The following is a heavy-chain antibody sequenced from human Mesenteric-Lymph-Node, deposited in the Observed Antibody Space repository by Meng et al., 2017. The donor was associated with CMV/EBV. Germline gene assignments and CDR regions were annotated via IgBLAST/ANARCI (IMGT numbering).Heavy chain of an antibody. CDR2: IIPIFGTA. D-gene: IGHD2-2*01. V-gene: IGHV1-69*05. Sequence: SVNVSCKASGGTFSSYAISWVRQAPGQGPEWMGGIIPIFGTANYAQKFQGRVTITTDESTSTAYMELSSLRSEDTAVYYCARGDLLTSDCSSTSCSSPYYYYGMDVWGQGTTVTVSS. CDR1: GGTFSSYA. J-gene: IGHJ6*02. CDR3: ARGDLLTSDCSSTSCSSPYYYYGMDV.